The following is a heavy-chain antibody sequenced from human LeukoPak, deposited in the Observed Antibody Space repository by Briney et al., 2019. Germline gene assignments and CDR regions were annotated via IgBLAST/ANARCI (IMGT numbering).Heavy chain of an antibody. CDR2: INPNSGGT. CDR3: ARAYSGYEAFDY. CDR1: GYTFTGYY. D-gene: IGHD5-12*01. Sequence: ASVKVSCKASGYTFTGYYIHWVRQAPGQGLEWMGRINPNSGGTNYAQKFQGRVTMTRDTSITYMELSRLRSDDTAVYYCARAYSGYEAFDYWGQGTLVTVSS. J-gene: IGHJ4*02. V-gene: IGHV1-2*06.